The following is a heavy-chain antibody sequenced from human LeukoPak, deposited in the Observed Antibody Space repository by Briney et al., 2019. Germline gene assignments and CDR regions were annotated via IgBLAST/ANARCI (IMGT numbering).Heavy chain of an antibody. CDR3: AKFHATWYGDT. D-gene: IGHD6-13*01. CDR2: IYPGNPHT. J-gene: IGHJ4*02. CDR1: GYNFATYW. Sequence: GESLKISCQGSGYNFATYWMVWVGQLPGRGLEWMGIIYPGNPHTRYSPSFQGQVTISADTSISTAYLHWSSLQSSDTAMYYCAKFHATWYGDTWGQGTLVTVSS. V-gene: IGHV5-51*01.